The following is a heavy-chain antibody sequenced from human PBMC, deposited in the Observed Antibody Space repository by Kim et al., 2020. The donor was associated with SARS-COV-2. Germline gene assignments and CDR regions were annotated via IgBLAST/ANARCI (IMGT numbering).Heavy chain of an antibody. CDR3: TNFLGTTVAFCDAFDI. CDR2: IRSKANSYAT. V-gene: IGHV3-73*01. J-gene: IGHJ3*02. Sequence: GGSLRLSCAASGFTFSDSSIHWVRQASGKGLEWVGRIRSKANSYATAYAASVKGRFTISRDDSKYTAYLQMNSLKTEDTAVYYCTNFLGTTVAFCDAFDIWGQGTMVTVSS. CDR1: GFTFSDSS. D-gene: IGHD1-1*01.